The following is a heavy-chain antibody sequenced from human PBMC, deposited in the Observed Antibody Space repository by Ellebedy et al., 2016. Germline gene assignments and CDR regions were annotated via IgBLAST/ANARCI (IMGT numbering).Heavy chain of an antibody. D-gene: IGHD6-13*01. V-gene: IGHV3-30*03. Sequence: GESLKISCAASGFTFSSYGMHWVRQAPGKGLEWVAVISYDGSNKYYADSVKGRFTISRDNSKNTLYLQMNSLRAEDTAVYYCAREVGRAAGPSYYYYYGMDVWGQGTTVTVSS. CDR2: ISYDGSNK. CDR1: GFTFSSYG. J-gene: IGHJ6*02. CDR3: AREVGRAAGPSYYYYYGMDV.